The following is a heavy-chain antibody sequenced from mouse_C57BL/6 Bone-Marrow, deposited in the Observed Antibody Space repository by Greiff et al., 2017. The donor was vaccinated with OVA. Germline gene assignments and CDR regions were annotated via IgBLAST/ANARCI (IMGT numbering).Heavy chain of an antibody. V-gene: IGHV1-59*01. CDR3: AMDYMDV. CDR2: IDPSDSYT. J-gene: IGHJ1*03. D-gene: IGHD2-12*01. Sequence: QVQLKQPGAELVRPGTSVKLSCKASGYTFTSYWMHWVKQRPGQGLEWIGVIDPSDSYTNYNQKFKGKATLTVDTSSSTAYMQLSSLTSEDSAVYYCAMDYMDVWGTGTTVTVSS. CDR1: GYTFTSYW.